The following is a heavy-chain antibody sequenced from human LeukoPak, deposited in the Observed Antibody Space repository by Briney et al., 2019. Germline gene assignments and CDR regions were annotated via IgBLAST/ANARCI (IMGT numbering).Heavy chain of an antibody. Sequence: PSGTLSLTCAVYGGSFSGYYWSWIRQPPGKGLEWIGEINHSGSTNYNPSLKSRVTISVDTSKNQFSLKLSSVTAADTAVYYCARLDYGDYQDYWGQGTLVTVSS. CDR1: GGSFSGYY. CDR3: ARLDYGDYQDY. V-gene: IGHV4-34*01. CDR2: INHSGST. D-gene: IGHD4-17*01. J-gene: IGHJ4*02.